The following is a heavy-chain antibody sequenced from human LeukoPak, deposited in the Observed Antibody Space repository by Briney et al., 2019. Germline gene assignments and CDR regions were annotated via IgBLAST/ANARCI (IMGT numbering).Heavy chain of an antibody. CDR1: GFTFINYA. CDR3: AKDSWSFHDAFDI. D-gene: IGHD2-21*01. CDR2: ISGPGGST. Sequence: AGGSLRLSRAASGFTFINYAMSWVRQAPGKGLEWVSGISGPGGSTYYADSVKGRFTISRDNSKNTLYLQMNSLRAEDTAVYYCAKDSWSFHDAFDIWGQGAMVTVSS. V-gene: IGHV3-23*01. J-gene: IGHJ3*02.